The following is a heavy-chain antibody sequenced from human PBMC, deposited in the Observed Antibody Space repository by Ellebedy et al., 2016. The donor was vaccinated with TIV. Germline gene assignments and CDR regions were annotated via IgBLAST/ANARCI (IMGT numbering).Heavy chain of an antibody. Sequence: ASVKVSCXPSGYTFTDHYINWVRQAPGQGLEWMGWFNPDTGGAHYAQRFKSGVTMAGDTSINTAYLELSSLKSDDTAVYYCARERRPWIQLWDFDNWGQGTLVIVSS. V-gene: IGHV1-2*02. CDR1: GYTFTDHY. CDR3: ARERRPWIQLWDFDN. D-gene: IGHD5-18*01. J-gene: IGHJ4*02. CDR2: FNPDTGGA.